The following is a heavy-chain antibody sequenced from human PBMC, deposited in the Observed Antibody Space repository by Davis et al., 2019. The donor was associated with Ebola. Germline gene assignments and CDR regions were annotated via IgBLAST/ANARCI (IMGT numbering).Heavy chain of an antibody. Sequence: GESLKISCKGSGYSFNSYWIGWVRQMPGKGLEYMGIIYPGGSETRYSPSFQGQVTISADQSISTAYLQWSSLKASDTAMYYCGRPHYFVTEYWGQGTLVTVSS. CDR1: GYSFNSYW. CDR3: GRPHYFVTEY. CDR2: IYPGGSET. V-gene: IGHV5-51*01. J-gene: IGHJ4*02. D-gene: IGHD3-9*01.